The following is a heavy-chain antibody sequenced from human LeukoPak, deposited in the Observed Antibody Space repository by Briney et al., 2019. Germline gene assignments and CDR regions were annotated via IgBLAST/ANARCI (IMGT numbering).Heavy chain of an antibody. CDR2: IYSGGST. CDR3: ASPLRDDAFDI. Sequence: GGSLRLSCAASGFTVSSNYMSWVRQAPGKGLEWVSVIYSGGSTYYADSVKGRFTISRDNSKNTLYLQMNSLRAEDTAVYYCASPLRDDAFDIWGQGTMITVSS. J-gene: IGHJ3*02. V-gene: IGHV3-53*01. CDR1: GFTVSSNY.